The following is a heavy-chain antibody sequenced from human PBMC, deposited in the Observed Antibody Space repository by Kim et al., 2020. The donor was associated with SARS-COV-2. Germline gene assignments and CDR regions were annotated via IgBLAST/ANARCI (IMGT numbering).Heavy chain of an antibody. Sequence: ASVKVSCKASGYTFTSYGISWVRQAPGQGLEWMGWISAYNGNTNYAQKFQGRVTMTTDTSTSTAYMELRSLRSDDTAVYYCARVQIPLFGVVYSYFQHWGQGTLVTVSS. D-gene: IGHD3-3*01. V-gene: IGHV1-18*01. CDR2: ISAYNGNT. CDR1: GYTFTSYG. J-gene: IGHJ1*01. CDR3: ARVQIPLFGVVYSYFQH.